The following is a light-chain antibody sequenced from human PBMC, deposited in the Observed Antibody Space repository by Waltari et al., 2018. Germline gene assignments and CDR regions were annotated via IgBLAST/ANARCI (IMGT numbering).Light chain of an antibody. CDR2: EVT. J-gene: IGLJ2*01. V-gene: IGLV2-23*02. CDR3: CSHAGSNTRV. Sequence: QSALTPPASVSGSPGQSLTIACTGSTSDVGFYARVSWYQHHPGKAPKLLIYEVTKRPSGVSNHFSGSKSGNTASLTISGLQAEDEADYFCCSHAGSNTRVFGGGTKLTVL. CDR1: TSDVGFYAR.